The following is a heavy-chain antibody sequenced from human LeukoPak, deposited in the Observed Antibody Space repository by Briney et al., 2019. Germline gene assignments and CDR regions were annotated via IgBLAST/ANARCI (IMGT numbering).Heavy chain of an antibody. CDR3: ARDCSSTSCYRGGFDP. D-gene: IGHD2-2*01. CDR2: IKQDGSEK. V-gene: IGHV3-7*01. Sequence: GGSLRLSCAASGFTFSSYWMSWVRQAPGKGLEWVANIKQDGSEKYYVDSVKGRFTISRDNAKNSLYLQMNSLRAEDTAVYYCARDCSSTSCYRGGFDPWGHGTLVTVSS. J-gene: IGHJ5*02. CDR1: GFTFSSYW.